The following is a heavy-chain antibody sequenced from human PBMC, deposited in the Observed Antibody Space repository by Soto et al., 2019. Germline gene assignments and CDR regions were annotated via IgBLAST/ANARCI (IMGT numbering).Heavy chain of an antibody. V-gene: IGHV4-39*01. J-gene: IGHJ5*02. CDR2: IYYSGST. Sequence: QLQLQESGPGLVKPSETLSLTCTVSGGSISSSSYYWGWIRQPPGKGLEWIGSIYYSGSTYYNPSLKSRVTISVDTSKNQFSLKLSSVTAADTAVYYCARALLWFGELMTVFDPWGQGTLVTVSS. CDR1: GGSISSSSYY. D-gene: IGHD3-10*01. CDR3: ARALLWFGELMTVFDP.